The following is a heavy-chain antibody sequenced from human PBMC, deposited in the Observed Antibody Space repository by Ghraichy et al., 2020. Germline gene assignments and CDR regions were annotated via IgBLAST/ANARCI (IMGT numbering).Heavy chain of an antibody. D-gene: IGHD4-23*01. V-gene: IGHV3-11*06. Sequence: GGSLRLSCAASGLSFENYYISWVRQTPGKGLEWVAYISSSGAYTDYADSGKGRFTISRDNAKSSLYLQMNSRRAADTAVYYCATNFGGNAGPFNYWGQGTLVTVSS. CDR1: GLSFENYY. CDR2: ISSSGAYT. CDR3: ATNFGGNAGPFNY. J-gene: IGHJ4*02.